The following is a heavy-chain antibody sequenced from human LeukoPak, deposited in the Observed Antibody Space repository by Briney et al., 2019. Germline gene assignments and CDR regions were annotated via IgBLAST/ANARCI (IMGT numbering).Heavy chain of an antibody. J-gene: IGHJ6*02. CDR2: ISYDGSNK. CDR3: VRSGYGVASYYYYYGMDV. D-gene: IGHD5-12*01. Sequence: GGSLRLSCAASGFTFSSYGMHWVRQAPGKGLEWVAVISYDGSNKYYADSVKGRFTISRDNSKNTLYLQMNSLRAEDTAVYYCVRSGYGVASYYYYYGMDVWGQGTTVTVSS. CDR1: GFTFSSYG. V-gene: IGHV3-30*03.